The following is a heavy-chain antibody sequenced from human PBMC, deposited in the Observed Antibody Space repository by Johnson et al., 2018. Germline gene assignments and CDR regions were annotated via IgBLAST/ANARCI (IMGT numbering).Heavy chain of an antibody. CDR1: GLTFSSYA. D-gene: IGHD5-18*01. Sequence: QVQLQQSGGGVVQPGRSLRLSCAASGLTFSSYAMHWVRQAPGKGLEWVALISFDGSKEYCADSVKGRFTISRDNSKNPVYLQRDSLRAEDTAGFYCAKEGYRNYAGEGYSSSFYMDVWGKGTTVTVSS. V-gene: IGHV3-30*18. CDR3: AKEGYRNYAGEGYSSSFYMDV. CDR2: ISFDGSKE. J-gene: IGHJ6*03.